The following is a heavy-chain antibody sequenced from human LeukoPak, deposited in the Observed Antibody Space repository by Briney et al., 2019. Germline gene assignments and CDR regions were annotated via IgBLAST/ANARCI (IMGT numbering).Heavy chain of an antibody. CDR1: GYTFTSYG. D-gene: IGHD1-1*01. CDR2: ISAYNGNT. CDR3: ARAKTLEPSPPNAFDI. Sequence: GASVKVSCKASGYTFTSYGYSWVRQAPGQGLEWMGWISAYNGNTKYAQKFQGRVTMTTVTSTSTAYMELRSLTFDDTAVYYCARAKTLEPSPPNAFDIWGQGTMVIVSS. V-gene: IGHV1-18*01. J-gene: IGHJ3*02.